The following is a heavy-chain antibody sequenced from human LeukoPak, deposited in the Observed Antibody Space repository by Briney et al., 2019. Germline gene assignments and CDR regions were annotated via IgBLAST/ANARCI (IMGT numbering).Heavy chain of an antibody. V-gene: IGHV1-18*01. CDR1: GYTFTSYG. D-gene: IGHD4/OR15-4a*01. Sequence: ASVKVSCKASGYTFTSYGISWVRQAPGQGLVWMGWISAYNGNTNYAQKLQGRVTMTTDTSTSTAYMELRSLRSDDTAVYYCAREGTLGGRPADYEYYYYYGMDVRGQGTTVTVSS. CDR3: AREGTLGGRPADYEYYYYYGMDV. CDR2: ISAYNGNT. J-gene: IGHJ6*02.